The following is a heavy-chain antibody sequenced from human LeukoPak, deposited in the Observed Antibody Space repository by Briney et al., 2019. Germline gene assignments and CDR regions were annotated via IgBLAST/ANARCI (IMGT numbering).Heavy chain of an antibody. CDR3: VRGAYSSSWLNFDY. Sequence: GGSLRLSCAASGFTFSSYSMNWVRQAPGKGLEWVSYISSSSSTIYYADSVKGRFTISRDNSKNTLYLQMNSLRAEDTAVYYCVRGAYSSSWLNFDYWGQGTLVIVSS. CDR1: GFTFSSYS. V-gene: IGHV3-48*01. D-gene: IGHD6-13*01. J-gene: IGHJ4*02. CDR2: ISSSSSTI.